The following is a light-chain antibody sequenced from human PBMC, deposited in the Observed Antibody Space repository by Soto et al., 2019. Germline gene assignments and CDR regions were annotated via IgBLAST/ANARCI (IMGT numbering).Light chain of an antibody. J-gene: IGKJ4*01. CDR2: DAS. CDR1: PSITNS. V-gene: IGKV3-11*01. CDR3: QQRSNWPSVT. Sequence: ESVLTQSPATLSLSPGDRATLSCRASPSITNSLAWYRHQPGQPPRLLIYDASKRATGIPARFIGSGSGTHFTLTISSLEPEDFGLYYCQQRSNWPSVTFGGGTKVEIK.